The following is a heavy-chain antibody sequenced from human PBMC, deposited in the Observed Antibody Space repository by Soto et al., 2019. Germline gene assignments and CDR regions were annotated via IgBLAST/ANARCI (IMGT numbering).Heavy chain of an antibody. CDR3: AKGAHAAAVLDH. Sequence: QVQLLESGGGVVQPGRSLKLSCTTSGFTFSLYGMHWVRQAPGKGLEWLAVISFDEKNRYFADSVKGRFTISRANSKTTMFRQMSNLRADDTAVYFCAKGAHAAAVLDHWGQGALVTVAS. J-gene: IGHJ4*02. D-gene: IGHD6-25*01. CDR2: ISFDEKNR. CDR1: GFTFSLYG. V-gene: IGHV3-30*18.